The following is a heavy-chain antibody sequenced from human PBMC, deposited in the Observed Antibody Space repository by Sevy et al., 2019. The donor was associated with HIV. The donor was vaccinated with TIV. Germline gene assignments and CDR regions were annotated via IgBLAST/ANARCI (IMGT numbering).Heavy chain of an antibody. CDR2: IRGRGYSN. V-gene: IGHV3-23*01. D-gene: IGHD6-13*01. J-gene: IGHJ4*02. CDR1: GFTFSSYA. Sequence: GGSLRLSCAASGFTFSSYAMGWVRQAPGKGLEWVSGIRGRGYSNYYVDFVRGRFTISEDNSKNPLFLQMNSLRAEDTGVYFCAKVVQQLVRGFFDYWGQGSLVTVSS. CDR3: AKVVQQLVRGFFDY.